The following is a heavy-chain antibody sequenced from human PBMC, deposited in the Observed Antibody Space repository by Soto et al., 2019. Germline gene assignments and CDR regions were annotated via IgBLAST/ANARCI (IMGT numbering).Heavy chain of an antibody. CDR3: ARASIVATIRIWYYYYGMDV. D-gene: IGHD5-12*01. J-gene: IGHJ6*02. Sequence: VGSLRLSCAASGFTFSSYSMNWVRQAPGKGLEWVSSISSSSSYIYYADSVKGRFTISRDNAKNSLYLQMNSLRAEDTAVYYCARASIVATIRIWYYYYGMDVWGQGTTVTVSS. V-gene: IGHV3-21*01. CDR1: GFTFSSYS. CDR2: ISSSSSYI.